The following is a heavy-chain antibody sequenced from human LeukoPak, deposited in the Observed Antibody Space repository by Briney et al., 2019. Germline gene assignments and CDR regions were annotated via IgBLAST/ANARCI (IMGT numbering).Heavy chain of an antibody. Sequence: GGSLRLYCEASGFTFGSHAMYWVRQAPGKGLEWVAGIFGNGGSPHYADSAKGRFTICRDNPKNTVYLQINSLRAEDTAVYYCGKTTAGYSSGQKPAWPVDYWGQGTLVTVSS. J-gene: IGHJ4*02. CDR3: GKTTAGYSSGQKPAWPVDY. CDR1: GFTFGSHA. V-gene: IGHV3-23*01. D-gene: IGHD5-18*01. CDR2: IFGNGGSP.